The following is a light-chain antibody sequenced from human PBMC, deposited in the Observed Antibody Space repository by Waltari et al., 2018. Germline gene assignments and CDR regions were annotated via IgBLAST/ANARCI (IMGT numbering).Light chain of an antibody. J-gene: IGLJ2*01. CDR1: NSNIGNHY. Sequence: QSVLTQSPSVSAAPGQRVTISCSGSNSNIGNHYVSWYQQLPGAAPKILIYHNDGRPSGIPDRFSGSKSGTSATLGITGLQTGDEADYFCGTWDSSLSAAIFGGGTKLTVL. CDR2: HND. V-gene: IGLV1-51*01. CDR3: GTWDSSLSAAI.